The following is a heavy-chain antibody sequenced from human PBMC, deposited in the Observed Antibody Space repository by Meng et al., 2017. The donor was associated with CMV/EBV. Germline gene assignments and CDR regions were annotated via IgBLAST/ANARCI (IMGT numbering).Heavy chain of an antibody. Sequence: VQRVGSGGGVVQPGGSLRLSCAASGFTFSSYGMHWVRQAPGKGLEWVAFIRYDGSNKYYADSVKGRFTISRDNSKNTLYLQMSSLRAEDTAVYYCAKQGYDFWSGSFDYWGQGTLVTVSS. CDR1: GFTFSSYG. J-gene: IGHJ4*02. CDR3: AKQGYDFWSGSFDY. D-gene: IGHD3-3*01. CDR2: IRYDGSNK. V-gene: IGHV3-30*02.